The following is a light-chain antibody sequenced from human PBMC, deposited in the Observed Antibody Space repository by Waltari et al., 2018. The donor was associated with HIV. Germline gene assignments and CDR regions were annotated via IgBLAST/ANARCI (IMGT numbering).Light chain of an antibody. V-gene: IGLV1-40*01. CDR3: QSYDSSLSVNWV. Sequence: QSVLTQPPSVSGAPGQRVTISCTGITSNIGAGYDVHVYPHLPGTAPKLLIYGNNNRPSGVPDRFSGSRSGTSSSLAITGLQAEDEAVYYCQSYDSSLSVNWVFGGGTKLTVL. CDR1: TSNIGAGYD. CDR2: GNN. J-gene: IGLJ3*02.